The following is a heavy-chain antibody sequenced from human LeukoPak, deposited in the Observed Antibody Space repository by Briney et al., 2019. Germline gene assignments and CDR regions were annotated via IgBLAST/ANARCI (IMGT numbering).Heavy chain of an antibody. J-gene: IGHJ2*01. CDR1: GYGFTSYW. Sequence: GESLKISCKGSGYGFTSYWIGWVRQMSGKGIEWMWIFYPGDSDTRYSPSFQGRVTISADKSISTAYLQWSSLKASDTAMYYCARRPGPGMAVAGTSPYWYFDLWGRGTLVTVSS. CDR3: ARRPGPGMAVAGTSPYWYFDL. CDR2: FYPGDSDT. D-gene: IGHD6-19*01. V-gene: IGHV5-51*01.